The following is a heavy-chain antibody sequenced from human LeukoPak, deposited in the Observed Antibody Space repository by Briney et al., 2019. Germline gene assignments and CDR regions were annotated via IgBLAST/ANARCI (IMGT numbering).Heavy chain of an antibody. V-gene: IGHV3-48*01. D-gene: IGHD3-10*01. CDR3: ARVYGSRRYRPFDP. J-gene: IGHJ5*02. Sequence: GGSLRLSCAASGFTFSGYSMNWVRQAPGKGLEWVSYISSSSITIYYADSVKGRFTISRDNVKNSLELQMNSLRAEDTAMYFCARVYGSRRYRPFDPWGQGTLVTVSS. CDR2: ISSSSITI. CDR1: GFTFSGYS.